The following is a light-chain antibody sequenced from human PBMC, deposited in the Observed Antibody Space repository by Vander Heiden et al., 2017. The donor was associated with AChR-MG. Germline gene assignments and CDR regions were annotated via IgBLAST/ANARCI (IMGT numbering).Light chain of an antibody. J-gene: IGKJ5*01. CDR3: QHRSNWPPIT. Sequence: EIVLTQSPATLSLSPGERATLSCRASQSVSVYLAWYQQKPCQAPRLLIYDASNRATGIPAKFSGSGSGTDFTLTISSLEPEDFAIYYCQHRSNWPPITFGQGTRLEIK. CDR2: DAS. CDR1: QSVSVY. V-gene: IGKV3-11*01.